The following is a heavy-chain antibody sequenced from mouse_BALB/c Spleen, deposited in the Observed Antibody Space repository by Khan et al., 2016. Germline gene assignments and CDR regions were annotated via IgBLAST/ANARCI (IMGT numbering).Heavy chain of an antibody. J-gene: IGHJ1*01. CDR3: ARRSLLYRYFDV. Sequence: QVQLQQSGAELMKPGASVKISCKATGYTFSSYWIEWVKQRPGHGLEWIGEILPGSGSTNYNEKFKGKATFTADTSSNTAYMQLSSLTSEDSAVYYSARRSLLYRYFDVWGAGTTVTVSS. V-gene: IGHV1-9*01. D-gene: IGHD2-10*01. CDR1: GYTFSSYW. CDR2: ILPGSGST.